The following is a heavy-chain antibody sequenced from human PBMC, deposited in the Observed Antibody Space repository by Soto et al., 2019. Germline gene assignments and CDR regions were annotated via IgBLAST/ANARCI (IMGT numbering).Heavy chain of an antibody. CDR2: IWYDGSNK. V-gene: IGHV3-33*01. Sequence: QVQLVESGGGVVQPGRSLRLSCAASGFTFSSYGMHWVRQAPGKGLEWVAVIWYDGSNKYYADSVKGRFTISRDNSKNTLYLQMNSLRAEDTAVYYCARDRADSGYDFDYWGQGTLDTVSS. J-gene: IGHJ4*02. CDR1: GFTFSSYG. D-gene: IGHD5-12*01. CDR3: ARDRADSGYDFDY.